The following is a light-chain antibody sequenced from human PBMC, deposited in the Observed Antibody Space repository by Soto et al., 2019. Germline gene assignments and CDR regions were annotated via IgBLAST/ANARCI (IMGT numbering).Light chain of an antibody. Sequence: DIQMTQSPSTLSASVGDRVTITCRASQSISSWLAWYQQKPGKAPKLLIYKASGLESGVPSRFSGSGSGTEFTLTLSSLHPDDFATYYCQQYDSYPWTFGQGTKVEIK. J-gene: IGKJ1*01. CDR3: QQYDSYPWT. V-gene: IGKV1-5*03. CDR1: QSISSW. CDR2: KAS.